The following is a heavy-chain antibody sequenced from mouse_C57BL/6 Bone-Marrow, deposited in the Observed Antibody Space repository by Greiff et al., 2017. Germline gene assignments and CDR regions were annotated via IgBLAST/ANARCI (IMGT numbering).Heavy chain of an antibody. CDR2: IYPGSGST. CDR1: GYTFTSYW. V-gene: IGHV1-55*01. D-gene: IGHD1-1*01. Sequence: VQLQQPGAELVKPGASVKMSCKASGYTFTSYWITWVKQRPGQGLEWIGDIYPGSGSTNYNEKFKSKATLTVDTSSSTAYMQLSSLTSEDSAVYYCARHYYGSSCFFDYWGQGTTLTVSS. J-gene: IGHJ2*01. CDR3: ARHYYGSSCFFDY.